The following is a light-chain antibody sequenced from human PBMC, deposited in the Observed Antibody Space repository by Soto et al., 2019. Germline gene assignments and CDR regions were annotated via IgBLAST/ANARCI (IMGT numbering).Light chain of an antibody. J-gene: IGKJ1*01. CDR3: QQFGSSPWP. CDR2: GTS. V-gene: IGKV3-20*01. CDR1: QSVKRSY. Sequence: ERATLPFRASQSVKRSYLAWYQHKPGQAPRLLIYGTSSRATGIPDRFSGNGYGTDFTLTINRLEPEDFAVYYCQQFGSSPWPVGQGTKVDVK.